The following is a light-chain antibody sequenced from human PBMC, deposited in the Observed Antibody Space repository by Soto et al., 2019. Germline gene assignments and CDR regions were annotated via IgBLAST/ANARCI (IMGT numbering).Light chain of an antibody. V-gene: IGKV3-20*01. CDR1: QSVSSSY. Sequence: EIVLTQSPGTLSLSPGERATLSCRASQSVSSSYLAWYQQKPGQAPRLLIYGASSRATVFPDRFSGSGSGTDFTLTISRLEPEDFAVYYCQQYGSSPLTFGGGTKVEIK. J-gene: IGKJ4*01. CDR3: QQYGSSPLT. CDR2: GAS.